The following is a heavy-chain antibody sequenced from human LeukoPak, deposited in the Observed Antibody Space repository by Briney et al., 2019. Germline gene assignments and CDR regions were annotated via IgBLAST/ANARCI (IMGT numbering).Heavy chain of an antibody. Sequence: ASVKVSCKASGGTISSYAISWVRQAPGQGLEWMGGIIPIFGTANYAQKFQGRVTITADESTSTAYMELSSLRSEDTAVYYCAGGYCSSTSCYWSFRFDYWGQRTLVTVSS. J-gene: IGHJ4*02. CDR2: IIPIFGTA. D-gene: IGHD2-2*01. CDR3: AGGYCSSTSCYWSFRFDY. CDR1: GGTISSYA. V-gene: IGHV1-69*13.